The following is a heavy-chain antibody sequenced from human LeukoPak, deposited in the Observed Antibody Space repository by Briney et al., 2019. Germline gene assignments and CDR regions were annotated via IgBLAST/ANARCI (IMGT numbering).Heavy chain of an antibody. Sequence: SEILSFTCTVPGGAISNYFWSWIRKPPGKGLGWFGYIYYSGTTNYKPSPNSPVTISVDTSKTQSSPKPSSVTAADTAMYYCARRFVSFTLFDIWGQGTMVAVSS. D-gene: IGHD3-16*01. CDR1: GGAISNYF. CDR3: ARRFVSFTLFDI. J-gene: IGHJ3*02. V-gene: IGHV4-59*01. CDR2: IYYSGTT.